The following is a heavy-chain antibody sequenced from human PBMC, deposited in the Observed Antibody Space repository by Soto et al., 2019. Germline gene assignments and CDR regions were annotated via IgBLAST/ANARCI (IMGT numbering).Heavy chain of an antibody. CDR2: VWSDGSNQ. J-gene: IGHJ6*03. Sequence: QVQLVESGGGVVQPGGSLRVSCAASGFTFSRHGMHWVRQAPGKGLEWVAVVWSDGSNQQDADSVRGRFTISRDNSKNTLYLQMNSLRAEDTAVYYCARESTYHSDSGSGRTTSNYMDVWGKGTTVTVSS. CDR3: ARESTYHSDSGSGRTTSNYMDV. D-gene: IGHD3-10*01. V-gene: IGHV3-33*01. CDR1: GFTFSRHG.